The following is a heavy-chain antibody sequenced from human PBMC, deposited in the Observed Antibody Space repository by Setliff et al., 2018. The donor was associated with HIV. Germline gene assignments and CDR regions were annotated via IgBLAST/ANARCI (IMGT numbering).Heavy chain of an antibody. CDR3: APVSSGWFDP. CDR1: GYSLTELS. Sequence: SVKVSCKVSGYSLTELSMHWVRQAPGKGLEWMGGFGPDDGETVYAQQFQGRVTMTEDTSTDTAYMELTSLRSEDTAMYYCAPVSSGWFDPWGQGTLVTVSS. D-gene: IGHD6-25*01. CDR2: FGPDDGET. J-gene: IGHJ5*02. V-gene: IGHV1-24*01.